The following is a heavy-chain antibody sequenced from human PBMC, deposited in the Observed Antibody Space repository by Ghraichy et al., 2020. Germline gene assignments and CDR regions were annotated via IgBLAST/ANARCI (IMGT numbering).Heavy chain of an antibody. V-gene: IGHV3-33*01. Sequence: GGSLRLSCAASGFTFSSYGMHWVRQAPGKGLEWVAVIWYDGSNKYYADSVKGRFTISRDNSKNTLYLQMNSLRAEDTAVYYCARDGSDLGVRGYYYGMDVWGQGTTVTVSS. CDR2: IWYDGSNK. CDR3: ARDGSDLGVRGYYYGMDV. CDR1: GFTFSSYG. D-gene: IGHD3-10*01. J-gene: IGHJ6*02.